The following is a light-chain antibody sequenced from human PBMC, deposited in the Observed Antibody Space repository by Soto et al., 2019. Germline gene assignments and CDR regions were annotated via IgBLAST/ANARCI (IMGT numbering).Light chain of an antibody. CDR3: AAWDDSLNVVV. J-gene: IGLJ2*01. CDR1: SSNIGSNT. V-gene: IGLV1-44*01. CDR2: SNN. Sequence: HSVLTQPPSASGIPGQRVTISCSGSSSNIGSNTVNWYQQLPGTAPKLLIYSNNQRPSGVPDRFSGSKSGTSASLAISGLQSEDEADYYCAAWDDSLNVVVFGGGTKVTVL.